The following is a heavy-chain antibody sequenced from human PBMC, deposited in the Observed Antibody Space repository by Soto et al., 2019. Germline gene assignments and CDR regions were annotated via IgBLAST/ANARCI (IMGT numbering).Heavy chain of an antibody. CDR3: VRDGDGSGRTDFQY. D-gene: IGHD3-3*01. J-gene: IGHJ4*02. CDR2: TYYRSKWFS. Sequence: SQTLSLTCAISGESASSNIAAWNWIRQSPSRGLEWLGRTYYRSKWFSEYALSVKSRITINADTSKNQFSLQLSSVTLEDTAVYYCVRDGDGSGRTDFQYWGQGTLVTVSS. CDR1: GESASSNIAA. V-gene: IGHV6-1*01.